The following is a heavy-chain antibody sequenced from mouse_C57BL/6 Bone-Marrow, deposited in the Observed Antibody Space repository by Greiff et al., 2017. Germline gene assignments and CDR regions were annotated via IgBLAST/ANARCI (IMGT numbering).Heavy chain of an antibody. CDR2: IYPGSGNT. CDR3: ARTYDYDGVYFDY. J-gene: IGHJ2*01. Sequence: QVQLKESGPELVKPGASVKISCKASGYSFTSYYIHWVKQRPGQGLEWIGWIYPGSGNTKYNEKFKGKATLTADTSSSTAYMQLSSLTSEDSAVYYCARTYDYDGVYFDYWGQGTTLTVAS. CDR1: GYSFTSYY. D-gene: IGHD2-4*01. V-gene: IGHV1-66*01.